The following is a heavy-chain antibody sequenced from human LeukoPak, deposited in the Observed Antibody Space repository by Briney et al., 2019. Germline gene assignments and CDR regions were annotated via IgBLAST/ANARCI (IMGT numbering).Heavy chain of an antibody. CDR2: IYYSGTT. V-gene: IGHV4-59*01. J-gene: IGHJ6*02. Sequence: SETLSLTCTVSGGSISYYYWSWIRQSPGKGLEWIGYIYYSGTTNYNPSLKSRVTISVDTSKNQFSLRLRSVTAADTAVHYCAREDPQTTVPEGMDVWGQGTTVTVSS. CDR1: GGSISYYY. CDR3: AREDPQTTVPEGMDV. D-gene: IGHD4-17*01.